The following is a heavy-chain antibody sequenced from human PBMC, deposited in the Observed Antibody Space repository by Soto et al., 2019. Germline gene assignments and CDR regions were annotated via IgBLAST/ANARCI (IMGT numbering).Heavy chain of an antibody. CDR2: INPSGEHT. J-gene: IGHJ4*02. CDR3: ARISCKGGSCYFDFDH. CDR1: GYSFKDHY. D-gene: IGHD2-15*01. V-gene: IGHV1-46*02. Sequence: ASVKVSCKASGYSFKDHYMHWVRQAPGRGLEWVGIINPSGEHTNYAQQFRGRVAMTRDTSTSTAYMELRSLRSEDTAVYFCARISCKGGSCYFDFDHWGQGALVTVSS.